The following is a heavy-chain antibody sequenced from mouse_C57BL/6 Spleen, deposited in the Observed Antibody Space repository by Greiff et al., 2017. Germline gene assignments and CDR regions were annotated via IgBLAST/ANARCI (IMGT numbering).Heavy chain of an antibody. Sequence: EVHLVESGGDLVKPGGSLKLSCAASGFTFSSYGMSWVRQTPDKRLEWVATISSGGSYTYYPDSVKGRFTISRDNAKNTLYLQMSSLKSEDTAMYYCARHPFITTVGWYFDVWGTGTTVTVSS. J-gene: IGHJ1*03. CDR1: GFTFSSYG. D-gene: IGHD1-1*01. CDR2: ISSGGSYT. CDR3: ARHPFITTVGWYFDV. V-gene: IGHV5-6*01.